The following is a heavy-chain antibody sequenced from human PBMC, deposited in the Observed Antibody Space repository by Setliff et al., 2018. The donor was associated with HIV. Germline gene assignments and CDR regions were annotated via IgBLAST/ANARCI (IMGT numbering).Heavy chain of an antibody. V-gene: IGHV3-66*01. D-gene: IGHD6-19*01. J-gene: IGHJ4*02. Sequence: GGSLRLSCAASGFTVSSSYMSWVRQAPGKGLEWVSFIYPGGTTNYADSVKGRFTISRDTSKNTLFLQMNTLRAEDTAVYYCARVRTVAGLKVGFEDYWGQGTLGTSPQ. CDR2: IYPGGTT. CDR3: ARVRTVAGLKVGFEDY. CDR1: GFTVSSSY.